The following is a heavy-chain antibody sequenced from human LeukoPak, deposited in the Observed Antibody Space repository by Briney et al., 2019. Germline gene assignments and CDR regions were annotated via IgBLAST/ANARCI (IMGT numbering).Heavy chain of an antibody. CDR3: ARVGSSWPPHYYYYMDV. J-gene: IGHJ6*03. Sequence: SETLSLTCTVSGGSISSSSYYWGWIRQPPGKGLEWIGSIYYSGSTYYNPSLKSRVTISVDTSKNQFSLKLSSVTAADTAGYYCARVGSSWPPHYYYYMDVWGKGTTVTVSS. CDR2: IYYSGST. CDR1: GGSISSSSYY. D-gene: IGHD6-13*01. V-gene: IGHV4-39*07.